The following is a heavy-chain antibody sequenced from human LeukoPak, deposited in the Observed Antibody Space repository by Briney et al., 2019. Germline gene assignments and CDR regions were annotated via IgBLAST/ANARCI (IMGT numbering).Heavy chain of an antibody. J-gene: IGHJ4*02. CDR1: GGSFSGHY. CDR2: VNHSGST. CDR3: ARPRYGSGSLDS. Sequence: PSETLSLTSAVSGGSFSGHYWTWIRQPPRKGLEWIGEVNHSGSTTYNPSLNNRVTISVDTSKNQCSLKLTSVTAADTAVYYCARPRYGSGSLDSWGQGTLVTVSS. V-gene: IGHV4-34*01. D-gene: IGHD3-10*01.